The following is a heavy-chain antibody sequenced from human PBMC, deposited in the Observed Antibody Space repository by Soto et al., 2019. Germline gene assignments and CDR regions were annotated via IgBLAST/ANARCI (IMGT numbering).Heavy chain of an antibody. CDR3: ASLWFGYYHDY. V-gene: IGHV1-69*13. Sequence: GASVKVSCKASGGTFSSYAISWVRQAPGQGLEWMGGIIPIFGTANYAQKFQGRVTITADESTSTAYMELSSLRSEDTAVYYCASLWFGYYHDYWGQGTLVTVSS. CDR1: GGTFSSYA. J-gene: IGHJ4*02. D-gene: IGHD3-10*01. CDR2: IIPIFGTA.